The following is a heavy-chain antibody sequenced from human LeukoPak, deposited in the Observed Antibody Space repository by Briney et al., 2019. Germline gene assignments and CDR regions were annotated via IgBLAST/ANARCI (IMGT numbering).Heavy chain of an antibody. CDR2: ISSNGGST. J-gene: IGHJ4*02. CDR1: GFTFSSYA. V-gene: IGHV3-64*01. CDR3: ARDSSSWYVYFDY. D-gene: IGHD6-13*01. Sequence: GGSLRLSCAASGFTFSSYAMHWVRQAPGKGLEYVSAISSNGGSTYYANSVKGRFTISRDNSKNTLYLQMGSLRAEDMAVYYCARDSSSWYVYFDYWGQGTLVTVSS.